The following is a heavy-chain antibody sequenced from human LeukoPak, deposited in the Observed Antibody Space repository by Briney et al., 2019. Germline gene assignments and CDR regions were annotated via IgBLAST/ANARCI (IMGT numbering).Heavy chain of an antibody. CDR1: GFTFSDYY. J-gene: IGHJ4*02. Sequence: GGSLRLSCAASGFTFSDYYMTWIRRAPGKGLEWISYISGSGTTIYYADSMKGRFTISRDSAKNSLFLQMNSLRADDTAVYYCARVRTTDYFDYWGQGTLVTVSS. V-gene: IGHV3-11*01. CDR2: ISGSGTTI. CDR3: ARVRTTDYFDY. D-gene: IGHD4-17*01.